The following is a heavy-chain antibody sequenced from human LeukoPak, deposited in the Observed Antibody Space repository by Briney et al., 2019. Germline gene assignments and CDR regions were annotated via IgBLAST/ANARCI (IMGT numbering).Heavy chain of an antibody. V-gene: IGHV4-39*01. CDR1: GGSISSSSYY. Sequence: SETLSLTCTVSGGSISSSSYYWGWIRQPPGKGLEWIGSIYSGSTYYNQSPKSRVTISVDTSKNQFSLKLSSVTAADTAVYYCAGSDYDSSGNTGFDYWGQGTLVTVSS. J-gene: IGHJ4*02. CDR3: AGSDYDSSGNTGFDY. CDR2: IYSGST. D-gene: IGHD3-22*01.